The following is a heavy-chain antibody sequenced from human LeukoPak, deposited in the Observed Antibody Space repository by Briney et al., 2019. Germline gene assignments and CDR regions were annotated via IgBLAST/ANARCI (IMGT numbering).Heavy chain of an antibody. Sequence: ASVKVSCKASGYTFTSYDINWVRQATGQGLEWMGWMNPNSGNTGYAQKFQGRVTMTEDTSTDTAYMELSSLRSEDTAVYYCASCYYDSSGYPLDAFDIWGQGTMVTVSS. CDR3: ASCYYDSSGYPLDAFDI. V-gene: IGHV1-8*01. J-gene: IGHJ3*02. CDR2: MNPNSGNT. D-gene: IGHD3-22*01. CDR1: GYTFTSYD.